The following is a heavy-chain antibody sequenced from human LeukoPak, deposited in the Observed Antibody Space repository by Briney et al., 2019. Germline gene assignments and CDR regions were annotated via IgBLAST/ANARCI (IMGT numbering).Heavy chain of an antibody. D-gene: IGHD6-6*01. J-gene: IGHJ4*02. CDR2: VHYSGIT. Sequence: LETLSLTCTVSGGSISSSSYYWGWIRQPPGKGLEWVGSVHYSGITYYNPSLESRVTISVDTSKNQFFLRLSSVPAADTAVYYCASLPSGNYFNLWGQGTLVTVSS. CDR1: GGSISSSSYY. V-gene: IGHV4-39*07. CDR3: ASLPSGNYFNL.